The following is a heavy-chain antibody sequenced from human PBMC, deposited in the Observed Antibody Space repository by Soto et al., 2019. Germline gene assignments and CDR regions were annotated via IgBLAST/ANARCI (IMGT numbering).Heavy chain of an antibody. J-gene: IGHJ6*02. V-gene: IGHV3-23*01. D-gene: IGHD6-6*01. CDR3: AKAARPFYYYYGLDV. CDR2: ITGSGVST. Sequence: HPGGSLRLSCAASGFTFSTYVMSWVRQAPGKGLEWVSAITGSGVSTNYPDSVKGRSTISRDNSKNTLYLQMNSLRADDTAVYYCAKAARPFYYYYGLDVWGQGTTVTVSS. CDR1: GFTFSTYV.